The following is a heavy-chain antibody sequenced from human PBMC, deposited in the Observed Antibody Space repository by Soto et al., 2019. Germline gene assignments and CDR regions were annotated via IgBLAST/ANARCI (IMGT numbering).Heavy chain of an antibody. Sequence: GWSLRLSCAASGFTFNNYWMNWVRHAPGKGLEWVANINEYGSEIYYVDSVRGRFTISRDNARNSLYLQMNSLRAEDTAIYYCERLYRYDASSHNLFDYSAPGTLVTVSS. D-gene: IGHD3-22*01. CDR2: INEYGSEI. V-gene: IGHV3-7*03. CDR3: ERLYRYDASSHNLFDY. J-gene: IGHJ4*02. CDR1: GFTFNNYW.